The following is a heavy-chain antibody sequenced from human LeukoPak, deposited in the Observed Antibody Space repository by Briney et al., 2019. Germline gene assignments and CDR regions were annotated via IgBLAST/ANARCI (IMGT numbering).Heavy chain of an antibody. CDR2: ISHDGNTK. J-gene: IGHJ4*02. CDR1: GFTFSTYT. Sequence: GGSLRLSCTASGFTFSTYTMHWVRQAPGKGLEWATVISHDGNTKHYADSVKGRFTISRDNSKNSLYLQMNSLRAEDTAFYSCARSLPATREPQAIDYWGQGTLVTVSS. V-gene: IGHV3-30*14. CDR3: ARSLPATREPQAIDY. D-gene: IGHD2-2*01.